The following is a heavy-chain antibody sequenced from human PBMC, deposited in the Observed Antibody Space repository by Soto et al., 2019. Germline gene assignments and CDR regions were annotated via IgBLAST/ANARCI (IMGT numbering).Heavy chain of an antibody. CDR3: ARDLSMVKGDNWFDP. CDR2: IYYSGST. Sequence: SETLSLTCTVSGGSISSGGYYWSWIRQHPGKGLEWIGYIYYSGSTYYNPSLKSRVTISVDTSKNQFSLKLSSVTAADTAVYYCARDLSMVKGDNWFDPWGQGTLVTVSS. CDR1: GGSISSGGYY. D-gene: IGHD5-18*01. V-gene: IGHV4-31*03. J-gene: IGHJ5*02.